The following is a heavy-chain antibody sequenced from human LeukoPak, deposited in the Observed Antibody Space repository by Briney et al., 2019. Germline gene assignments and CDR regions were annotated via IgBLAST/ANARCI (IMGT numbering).Heavy chain of an antibody. Sequence: PSETLSLTCTVSGGSISSYYWSWIRQPPGKGLELIGYIYYSGSTNYKPSLKSRVTISVDTSKNQFSLKLSSVTAADTAVYYCARGGYYGSGNDFRFDPWGQGTLVTVSS. CDR2: IYYSGST. CDR1: GGSISSYY. CDR3: ARGGYYGSGNDFRFDP. D-gene: IGHD3-10*01. V-gene: IGHV4-59*01. J-gene: IGHJ5*02.